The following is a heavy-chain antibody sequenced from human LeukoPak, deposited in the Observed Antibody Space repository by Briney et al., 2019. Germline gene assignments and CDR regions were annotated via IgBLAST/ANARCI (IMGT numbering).Heavy chain of an antibody. CDR3: ARESGIAAAHYYYYYGMDV. CDR1: GSTFSSYA. J-gene: IGHJ6*02. CDR2: IIPIFGTA. Sequence: SVTVSCKASGSTFSSYAISWVRQAPGQGLEWMGGIIPIFGTANYAQKFQGRVTITADESTSTAYMELSSLRSEDTAVYYCARESGIAAAHYYYYYGMDVWGQGTTVTVSS. V-gene: IGHV1-69*13. D-gene: IGHD6-25*01.